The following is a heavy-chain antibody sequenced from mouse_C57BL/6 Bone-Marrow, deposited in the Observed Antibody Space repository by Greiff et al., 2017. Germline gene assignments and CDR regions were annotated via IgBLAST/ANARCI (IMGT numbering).Heavy chain of an antibody. J-gene: IGHJ3*01. Sequence: EVQLQQSGPVLVKPGASVKMSCKASGYTFTDYYMNWVKQSHGKSLEWIGVINPYNGGTSYNQKCKGKATLTVDKSSSTAYMELNSLTSEDSAVYYCAREGPWFAYWGQGTLVTVSA. V-gene: IGHV1-19*01. CDR1: GYTFTDYY. CDR3: AREGPWFAY. CDR2: INPYNGGT.